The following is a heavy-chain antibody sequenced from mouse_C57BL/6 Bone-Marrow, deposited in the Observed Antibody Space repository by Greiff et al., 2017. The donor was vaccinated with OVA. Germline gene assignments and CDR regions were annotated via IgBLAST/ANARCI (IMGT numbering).Heavy chain of an antibody. J-gene: IGHJ3*01. Sequence: VQLQQSGAELVRPGASVKLSCTASGFNIKDDYMHWVKQRPEQGLEWIGWIDPENGDTEYASKFQGKATITADTSSNTAYLQLSSLTSEDTAVYYCTTFLYYMGFAYWGQGTLVTVSA. CDR3: TTFLYYMGFAY. CDR1: GFNIKDDY. CDR2: IDPENGDT. D-gene: IGHD2-1*01. V-gene: IGHV14-4*01.